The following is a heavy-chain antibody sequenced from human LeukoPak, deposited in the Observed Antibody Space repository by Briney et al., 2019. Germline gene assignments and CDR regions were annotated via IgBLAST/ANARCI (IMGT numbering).Heavy chain of an antibody. CDR1: GFTVSSIY. Sequence: GGSLRLSCAASGFTVSSIYMGWVRQAPGKGLEWVSVIYSGGDTYYADSVKGRFAISRDNSKNTLNLQMNSLRAEDTAVYYCAKPQNGSPNYSFANWGPGTLVSVSS. D-gene: IGHD5-24*01. J-gene: IGHJ4*02. V-gene: IGHV3-66*04. CDR3: AKPQNGSPNYSFAN. CDR2: IYSGGDT.